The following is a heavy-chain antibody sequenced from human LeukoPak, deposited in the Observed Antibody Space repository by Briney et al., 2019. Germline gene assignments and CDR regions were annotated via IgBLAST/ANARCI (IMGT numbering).Heavy chain of an antibody. Sequence: ASVKVSCKASGYTFTSYAMHWVRQAPGQRLEWMGWINAGNGNTKYSQKFQGRVTITRDTSASTAYMELSSLRSEDTAVYYCAREGDGYCSSTSCYGGFDYWGQGTLVTVSS. CDR2: INAGNGNT. J-gene: IGHJ4*02. CDR3: AREGDGYCSSTSCYGGFDY. CDR1: GYTFTSYA. V-gene: IGHV1-3*01. D-gene: IGHD2-2*01.